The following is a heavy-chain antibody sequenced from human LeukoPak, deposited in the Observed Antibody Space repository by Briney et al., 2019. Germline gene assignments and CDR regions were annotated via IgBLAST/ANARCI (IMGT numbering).Heavy chain of an antibody. Sequence: ASVKVSCKASGGTFSSYAISWVRQAPGQGLEWMGGIFATTNYAQKFQGRVTITADKSTSTAYMELSSLRSEDAAVYYCARGGLNYYDSSGTSVDYWGQGTLVTVSS. CDR3: ARGGLNYYDSSGTSVDY. V-gene: IGHV1-69*06. CDR1: GGTFSSYA. J-gene: IGHJ4*02. CDR2: IFATT. D-gene: IGHD3-22*01.